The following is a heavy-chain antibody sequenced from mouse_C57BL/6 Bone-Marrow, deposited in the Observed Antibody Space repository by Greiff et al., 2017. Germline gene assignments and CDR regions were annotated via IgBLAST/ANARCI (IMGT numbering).Heavy chain of an antibody. V-gene: IGHV1-50*01. CDR3: ARLRYYGSSGDY. Sequence: QVQLQQPGAELVKPGASVKLSCKASGYTFTSYWMQWVKQRPGQGLEWIGEIDPSDSYTNYNQKFKGQATLTVDTSSSTAYMQLSSLTSEDSAVYYCARLRYYGSSGDYWGQGTTLTVSS. CDR2: IDPSDSYT. J-gene: IGHJ2*01. D-gene: IGHD1-1*01. CDR1: GYTFTSYW.